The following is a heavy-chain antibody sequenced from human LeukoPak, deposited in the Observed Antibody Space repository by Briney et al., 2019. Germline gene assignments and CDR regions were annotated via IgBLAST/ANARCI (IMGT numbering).Heavy chain of an antibody. CDR3: ARLRSKYWFDP. CDR1: RFTFSSYA. V-gene: IGHV3-48*03. J-gene: IGHJ5*02. D-gene: IGHD4-11*01. CDR2: ITSSGNTM. Sequence: GGSLRLSCAASRFTFSSYAMNWVRQAPGKGLEWVSFITSSGNTMYYADSVKGRFTISRDNAKNSLYLQMNSLRADDTAVYYCARLRSKYWFDPWGQGTLVTVSS.